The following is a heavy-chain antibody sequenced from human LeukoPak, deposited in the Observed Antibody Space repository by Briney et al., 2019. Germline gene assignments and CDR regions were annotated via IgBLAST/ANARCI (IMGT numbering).Heavy chain of an antibody. J-gene: IGHJ4*02. CDR3: ARNRWGITMVRGVSLDY. CDR2: INHSGST. D-gene: IGHD3-10*01. CDR1: GGSFSGYY. V-gene: IGHV4-34*01. Sequence: SETLSLTCAVYGGSFSGYYWSWIRQPPGKGLDWIGEINHSGSTNYNPSLKSRVTISVDTSKNQFSLKLSSVTAADTAVYYCARNRWGITMVRGVSLDYWGQGTLVTVSS.